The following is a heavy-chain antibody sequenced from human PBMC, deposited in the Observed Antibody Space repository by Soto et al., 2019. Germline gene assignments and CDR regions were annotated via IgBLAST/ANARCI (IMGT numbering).Heavy chain of an antibody. Sequence: PGGSLRLSCAASGFTFSSYAMSWVRQAPGKGLEWVSAISGSGGSTYYADSVKGRFTISRDNSKNTLYLQMNSLRAEDTAVYYCAKDPWPQDIVVVVAAIYDYWGQGTLVTVSS. D-gene: IGHD2-15*01. CDR1: GFTFSSYA. J-gene: IGHJ4*02. CDR2: ISGSGGST. V-gene: IGHV3-23*01. CDR3: AKDPWPQDIVVVVAAIYDY.